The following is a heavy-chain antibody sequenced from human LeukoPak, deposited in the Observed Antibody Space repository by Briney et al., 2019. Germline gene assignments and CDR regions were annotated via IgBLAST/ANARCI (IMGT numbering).Heavy chain of an antibody. CDR2: ITGSGVGT. J-gene: IGHJ3*02. Sequence: GGSLRLSCAASGFTFSSYAMSWVRQAPRKGLEWVSAITGSGVGTYYADSVKGRFTISRDNSKNTLYLQMNSLRAEDTAVYYCAKDRAPSIAAAYDAFDIWGQGTMVTVSS. CDR1: GFTFSSYA. D-gene: IGHD6-13*01. V-gene: IGHV3-23*01. CDR3: AKDRAPSIAAAYDAFDI.